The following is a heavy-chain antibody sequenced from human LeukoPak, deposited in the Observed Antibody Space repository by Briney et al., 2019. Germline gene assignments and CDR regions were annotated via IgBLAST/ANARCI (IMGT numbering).Heavy chain of an antibody. CDR2: ISYDGSNI. CDR1: GFTFNSYA. CDR3: ARSHYYSSGSYIY. D-gene: IGHD3-10*01. J-gene: IGHJ4*02. Sequence: PGGSLRLSCAASGFTFNSYAMHWVRQAPGKGLEWVAVISYDGSNIYYADSVKGRFTISRDNSKNTVYLQMNSLRVEDTTVYYCARSHYYSSGSYIYWGQGTLVTVSS. V-gene: IGHV3-30-3*01.